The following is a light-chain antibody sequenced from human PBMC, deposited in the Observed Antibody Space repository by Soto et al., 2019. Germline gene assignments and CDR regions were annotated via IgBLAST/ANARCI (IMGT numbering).Light chain of an antibody. CDR3: RSYTGTRYLV. CDR2: EVS. CDR1: SSDVGGYNY. J-gene: IGLJ2*01. V-gene: IGLV2-14*01. Sequence: QSALTQPASVSGSPGQSITISCTGTSSDVGGYNYVSWYQQHPGKAPKLMIYEVSNRPAGVSNRFSGSKSGNTASLTISGLQAEGAAEYYRRSYTGTRYLVFGGRTKLTVL.